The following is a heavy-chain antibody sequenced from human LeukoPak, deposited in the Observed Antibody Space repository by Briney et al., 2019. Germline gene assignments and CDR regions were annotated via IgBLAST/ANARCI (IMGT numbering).Heavy chain of an antibody. CDR1: GYTFTSYG. D-gene: IGHD4-17*01. J-gene: IGHJ4*02. Sequence: ASVKVSCKASGYTFTSYGISWVRQAPGQGLEWMGWISAYNGNTNYAQKLQGRVTMTTDTSTSTAYMELRSLRFDDTAVYYCARGVTVTTNPYYFDYWGQGTLVTVSS. CDR3: ARGVTVTTNPYYFDY. CDR2: ISAYNGNT. V-gene: IGHV1-18*01.